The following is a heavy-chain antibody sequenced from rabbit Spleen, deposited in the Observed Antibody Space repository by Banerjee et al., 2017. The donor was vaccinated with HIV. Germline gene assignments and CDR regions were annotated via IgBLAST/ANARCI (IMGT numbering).Heavy chain of an antibody. J-gene: IGHJ4*01. CDR3: ARAYSSDAVYPDYFNL. CDR1: GFSFSSSYW. Sequence: QQQLEESGGDLVKPEGSLTLTCTASGFSFSSSYWICWVRQAPGKGLEWIACIYTSSGSTYYASWAKGRFTISRTSSTTVTLQMTTLTGADTATYFCARAYSSDAVYPDYFNLWGPGTLVTVS. V-gene: IGHV1S45*01. D-gene: IGHD4-1*01. CDR2: IYTSSGST.